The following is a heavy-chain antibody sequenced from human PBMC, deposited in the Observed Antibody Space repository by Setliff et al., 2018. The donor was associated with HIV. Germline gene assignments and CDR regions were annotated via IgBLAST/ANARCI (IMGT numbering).Heavy chain of an antibody. V-gene: IGHV3-11*04. CDR1: GFTFSDYY. CDR3: ARSPYGDYGLDY. CDR2: ISSRGSTI. Sequence: PGGSLRLSCAASGFTFSDYYMSWIRQAPGKGLEWVSYISSRGSTIYYADSVKGRFTISRDNAKNSLYLQMNTLRAEDTAVYFCARSPYGDYGLDYWGQGTLVTSPQ. D-gene: IGHD4-17*01. J-gene: IGHJ4*02.